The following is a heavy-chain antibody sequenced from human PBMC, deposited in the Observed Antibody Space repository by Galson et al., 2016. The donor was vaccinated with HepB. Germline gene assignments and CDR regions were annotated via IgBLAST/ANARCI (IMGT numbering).Heavy chain of an antibody. Sequence: SLRLSCAASGFTFSNHWMTWVRQAPGKGLEWVANIKPDGGEKYYVASVKGRFTIPRDNAKNSLYLQMSNLTAEDTAVYYCARGAGAGYWGQGTLVTVSS. CDR2: IKPDGGEK. CDR3: ARGAGAGY. CDR1: GFTFSNHW. D-gene: IGHD3-10*01. J-gene: IGHJ4*02. V-gene: IGHV3-7*03.